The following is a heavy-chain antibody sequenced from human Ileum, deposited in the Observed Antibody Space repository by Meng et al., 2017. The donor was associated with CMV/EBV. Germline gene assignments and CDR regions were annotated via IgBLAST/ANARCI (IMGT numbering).Heavy chain of an antibody. CDR3: ARVAVAASLIAGGFNY. Sequence: FTCSSYGMHWVGQAPGKGLEWVAVSWYDGSNKFHADSVKGRFTISRDNSKNTLYLEMNNLKVDDTAVYYCARVAVAASLIAGGFNYWGQGTLVTVSS. J-gene: IGHJ4*02. CDR2: SWYDGSNK. V-gene: IGHV3-33*01. D-gene: IGHD6-19*01. CDR1: FTCSSYG.